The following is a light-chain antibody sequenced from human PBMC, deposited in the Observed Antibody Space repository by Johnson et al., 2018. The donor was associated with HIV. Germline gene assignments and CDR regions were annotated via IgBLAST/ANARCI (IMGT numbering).Light chain of an antibody. J-gene: IGLJ1*01. CDR1: SSNIGNNY. Sequence: QSVLTQPPSVSAAPGQKVTISCSGSSSNIGNNYVSWYQQLPETAPKLLIYENNKRPSGIPDRFSGSKSGTSATLGVTGLQTGDEADYFCGTWDSRLSAYVFGTGTKVTVL. CDR3: GTWDSRLSAYV. V-gene: IGLV1-51*02. CDR2: ENN.